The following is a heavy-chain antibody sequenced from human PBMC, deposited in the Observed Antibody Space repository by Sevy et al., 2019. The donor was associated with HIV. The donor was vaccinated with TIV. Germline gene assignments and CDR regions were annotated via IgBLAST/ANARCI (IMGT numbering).Heavy chain of an antibody. Sequence: GGSLRLSCAASGFTFSSYWMSWVRQAPGKGLEWVANIKQDGSEKYYVDSVKGRFIISRDNAKNSLYLQMNSLRAEDTAVYYCARESFWAHDAFDIWGQGTMVTVSS. CDR3: ARESFWAHDAFDI. D-gene: IGHD3-3*01. J-gene: IGHJ3*02. CDR1: GFTFSSYW. V-gene: IGHV3-7*01. CDR2: IKQDGSEK.